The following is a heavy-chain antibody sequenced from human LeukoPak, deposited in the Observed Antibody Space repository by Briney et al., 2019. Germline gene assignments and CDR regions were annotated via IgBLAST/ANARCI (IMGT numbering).Heavy chain of an antibody. CDR1: GFTFSSYA. J-gene: IGHJ4*02. CDR3: ARGGIAAASFPFDY. V-gene: IGHV4-34*01. Sequence: PGGSLRLSCAASGFTFSSYAMSWVRQAPGKGLEWIGEINHSGNTNYNPSLESRVTISVDTSKNQFSLKLNSVTAADTAVYYCARGGIAAASFPFDYWGQGILVSVSS. CDR2: INHSGNT. D-gene: IGHD6-13*01.